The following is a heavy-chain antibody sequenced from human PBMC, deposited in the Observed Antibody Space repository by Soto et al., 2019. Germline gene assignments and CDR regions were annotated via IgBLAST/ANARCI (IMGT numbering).Heavy chain of an antibody. CDR3: AREGPRPYYYYGMDV. V-gene: IGHV1-18*01. J-gene: IGHJ6*02. CDR2: ISGYNGNK. Sequence: QVQLVQSGAEVKKPGASVKVSCKSSGYTFSMSGISWVRQAPGQGREWMGWISGYNGNKNYEQKFQDRVTMTTDTTTNTAYMELRSRRSDDTAVYYCAREGPRPYYYYGMDVWGQGTTVTVSS. CDR1: GYTFSMSG.